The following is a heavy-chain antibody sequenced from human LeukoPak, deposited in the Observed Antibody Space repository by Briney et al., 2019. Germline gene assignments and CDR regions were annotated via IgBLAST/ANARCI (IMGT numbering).Heavy chain of an antibody. CDR1: GFTFSSYS. D-gene: IGHD3-22*01. CDR3: ARGGQKTYYYDSSGYYPFYI. V-gene: IGHV3-48*01. CDR2: ISSSSSTI. Sequence: GGSLRLSCAASGFTFSSYSMNWVRQAPGKGLEWVSYISSSSSTIYYADSVKGRFTISRDNAKNSLYLQMNSLRAEDTAVYYCARGGQKTYYYDSSGYYPFYIWGQGTMVTVSS. J-gene: IGHJ3*02.